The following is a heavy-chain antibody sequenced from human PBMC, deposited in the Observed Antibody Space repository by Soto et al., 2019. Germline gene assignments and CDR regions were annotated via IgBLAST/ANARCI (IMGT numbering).Heavy chain of an antibody. CDR2: IRYDGSRK. J-gene: IGHJ4*02. D-gene: IGHD3-16*01. Sequence: QVQLVESGGGVVQPGRSLRLSCTPSGFIFSSYGMHWVRQSPGKGLEWLEVIRYDGSRKYYADSVKGRFTISRDNSANTLFLQMNSVRDEDTAVYYCARVKQPRGAYGAPFDYWGQGTLVTVSS. V-gene: IGHV3-33*01. CDR3: ARVKQPRGAYGAPFDY. CDR1: GFIFSSYG.